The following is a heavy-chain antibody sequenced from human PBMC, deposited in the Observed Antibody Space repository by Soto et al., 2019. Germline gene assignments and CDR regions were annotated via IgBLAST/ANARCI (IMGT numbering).Heavy chain of an antibody. J-gene: IGHJ4*02. CDR3: ARDLNDRDF. Sequence: GGSLRLSCAASGFTFSPFSSYGMHWVRQAPGKGLEWVALISYDGSNKYYGDSVKGRFTISRDNSKNTLYLQMNSLRAEDTAVYYCARDLNDRDFWGQGTLVTVSS. CDR2: ISYDGSNK. CDR1: GFTFSPFSSYG. D-gene: IGHD3-22*01. V-gene: IGHV3-30*03.